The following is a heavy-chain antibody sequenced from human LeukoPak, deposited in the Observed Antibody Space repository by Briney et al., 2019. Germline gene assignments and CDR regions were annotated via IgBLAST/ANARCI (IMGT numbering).Heavy chain of an antibody. CDR1: GFSLSTSGVG. CDR2: IYWDDNK. V-gene: IGHV2-5*02. CDR3: AHRRNYYDFDY. J-gene: IGHJ4*02. D-gene: IGHD3-22*01. Sequence: SGPTLVNPTQTLTLTCTFSGFSLSTSGVGVGWIRRSPGKALEWLALIYWDDNKRYSPSLKSRLTITKDTSKTQVVLTMTNMDPVDTATYYCAHRRNYYDFDYWGQGTLVTVSS.